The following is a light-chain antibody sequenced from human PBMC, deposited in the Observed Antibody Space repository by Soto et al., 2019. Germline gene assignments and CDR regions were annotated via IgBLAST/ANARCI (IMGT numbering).Light chain of an antibody. CDR1: QTVRNNY. CDR3: QQYNNWPWT. J-gene: IGKJ1*01. CDR2: DAS. V-gene: IGKV3D-20*02. Sequence: EIVFTQSPSTLTLPPGERATLSCGAIQTVRNNYLAWYQQKPGQAPRLLIYDASSRATGIPDRFSGGGSGTDFTLTISRLEPEDFAVYYCQQYNNWPWTFGQGTKVDIK.